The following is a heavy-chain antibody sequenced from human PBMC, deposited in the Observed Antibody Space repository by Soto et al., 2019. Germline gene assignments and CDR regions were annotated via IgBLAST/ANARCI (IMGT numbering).Heavy chain of an antibody. CDR3: ARGRQDFDP. Sequence: PSETLSLTCTVSGGSMNNYYWSWIRQPAGKGLEWIGHIYTSGSTSYNPSLRSRVTMSVDTSKNQFSLTLKSVTAAGTAIYYCARGRQDFDPWGHGTLVTVSS. CDR1: GGSMNNYY. CDR2: IYTSGST. V-gene: IGHV4-4*07. J-gene: IGHJ5*02.